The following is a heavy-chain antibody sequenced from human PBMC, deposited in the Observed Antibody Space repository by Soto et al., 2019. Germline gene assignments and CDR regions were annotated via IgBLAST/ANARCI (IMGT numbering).Heavy chain of an antibody. CDR1: GGSISNFY. Sequence: SETLSLTCTVSGGSISNFYWSWIRQPPGKGLEWIGYIYYSGNTNYNPSLKSRVSISVDTSKNQFSLKLTSVTAADTAVYYCARAPMVVTRSYFDYWGQGTPVTVSS. CDR2: IYYSGNT. J-gene: IGHJ4*02. D-gene: IGHD2-15*01. CDR3: ARAPMVVTRSYFDY. V-gene: IGHV4-59*01.